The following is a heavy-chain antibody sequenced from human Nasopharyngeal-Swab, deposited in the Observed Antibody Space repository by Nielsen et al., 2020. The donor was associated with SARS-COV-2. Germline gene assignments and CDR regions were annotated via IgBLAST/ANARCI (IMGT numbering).Heavy chain of an antibody. CDR2: LSGTGTST. V-gene: IGHV3-23*01. CDR1: GFTFSSYP. Sequence: GESLKISCAASGFTFSSYPMTWVRQAPGTGLEWVSALSGTGTSTFYADSVKGRFTISRDNAKNTLHLQMNSLRVEDTAVYYCGKHHQGWSGDDYWGQGTLVTVSS. D-gene: IGHD3-10*01. J-gene: IGHJ4*02. CDR3: GKHHQGWSGDDY.